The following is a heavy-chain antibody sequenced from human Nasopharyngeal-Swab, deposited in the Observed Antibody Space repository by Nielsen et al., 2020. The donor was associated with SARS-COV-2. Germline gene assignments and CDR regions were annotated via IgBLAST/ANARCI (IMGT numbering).Heavy chain of an antibody. CDR2: VNGDGSGT. J-gene: IGHJ4*02. CDR1: GFTFSSSW. D-gene: IGHD1-26*01. CDR3: AVGQHAGAFDY. V-gene: IGHV3-74*01. Sequence: GESLKISCAASGFTFSSSWIHWVRQAPGKGLVWVSRVNGDGSGTGHADSVKGRFTISRDNAKSMLYLQMNSLRAEDTAVYYCAVGQHAGAFDYRGQGTLVTVSS.